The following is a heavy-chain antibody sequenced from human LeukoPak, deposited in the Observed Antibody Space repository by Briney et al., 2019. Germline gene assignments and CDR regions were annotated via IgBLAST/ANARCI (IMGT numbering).Heavy chain of an antibody. V-gene: IGHV3-7*03. CDR2: IKQDGSEK. D-gene: IGHD6-6*01. CDR1: GFTFSSYW. CDR3: ARSSSNDAFDI. Sequence: PGGSLRLSCAASGFTFSSYWMSWVRQAPGKGLEWVANIKQDGSEKYYVDSVKGRFTISRDNAKNSLYLQMNSLGAEDTAVYYCARSSSNDAFDIWGQGTMVTVSS. J-gene: IGHJ3*02.